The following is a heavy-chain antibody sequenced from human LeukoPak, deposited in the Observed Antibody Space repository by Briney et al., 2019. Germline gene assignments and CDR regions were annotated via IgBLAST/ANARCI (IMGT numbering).Heavy chain of an antibody. Sequence: GASVKVSCKASGYTFTSYAMHWVRQAPGQRLEWMGWINAGNGNTKYSQKFQGRVTITRDTSASTAYMELSSLRSEDTAVYYCAKVKVGFGEMAYLDYWGQGTLVTVSS. CDR3: AKVKVGFGEMAYLDY. CDR1: GYTFTSYA. CDR2: INAGNGNT. V-gene: IGHV1-3*01. D-gene: IGHD3-10*01. J-gene: IGHJ4*02.